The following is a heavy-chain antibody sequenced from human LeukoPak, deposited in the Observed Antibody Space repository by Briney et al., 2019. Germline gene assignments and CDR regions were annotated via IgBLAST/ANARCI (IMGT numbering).Heavy chain of an antibody. CDR1: GGSISSYY. V-gene: IGHV4-59*01. J-gene: IGHJ5*02. CDR2: IYDSGRT. Sequence: SETLSLTCTVSGGSISSYYWSWIRQPPGKGLEWIGYIYDSGRTNYNPSLKSRVTISFDTSKNQFALKLSSVTAADTAVYYCARDRRFDPWGQGTLVTVSS. CDR3: ARDRRFDP.